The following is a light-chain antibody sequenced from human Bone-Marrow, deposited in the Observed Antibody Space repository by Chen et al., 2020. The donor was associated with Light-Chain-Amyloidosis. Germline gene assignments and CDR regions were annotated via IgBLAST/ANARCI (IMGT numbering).Light chain of an antibody. J-gene: IGLJ1*01. CDR2: AVS. CDR3: SSFTSSSSYV. CDR1: SGDVGTYNY. Sequence: QSALTHPASVSGPPEQSHTISCTGTSGDVGTYNYVSWYQQHPGKAPKVMIYAVSNRPSGVSNRFSGSKSGNTASLTISGLQAEDEADYYCSSFTSSSSYVFGPGTKVTVL. V-gene: IGLV2-14*01.